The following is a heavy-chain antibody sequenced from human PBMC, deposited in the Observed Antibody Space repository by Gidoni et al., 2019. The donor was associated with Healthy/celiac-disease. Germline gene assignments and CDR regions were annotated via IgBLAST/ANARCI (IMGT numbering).Heavy chain of an antibody. Sequence: EVQLLESGGGLVPPGGSLRPSCPASGFTFSSYHMSWVRQAPGRGLEWVSGISGSGGSTYYADSVKGRFTISRDNSKNTLYLQMNSLRAEDTAVYDCAKLEALTVDFDYWGQGTLVTVSS. D-gene: IGHD3-10*01. CDR3: AKLEALTVDFDY. V-gene: IGHV3-23*01. CDR2: ISGSGGST. CDR1: GFTFSSYH. J-gene: IGHJ4*02.